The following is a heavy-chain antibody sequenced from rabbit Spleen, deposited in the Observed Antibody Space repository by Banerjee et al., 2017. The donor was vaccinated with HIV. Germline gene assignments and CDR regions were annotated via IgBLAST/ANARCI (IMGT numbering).Heavy chain of an antibody. D-gene: IGHD1-1*01. CDR1: GIDFSNYYY. V-gene: IGHV1S45*01. J-gene: IGHJ4*01. CDR2: IYTDSSGGGT. CDR3: ARDLTSVVGWNFNL. Sequence: QEQLEESGGGLVKPGGTLTLTCKASGIDFSNYYYMCWVRQAPGKGLEWIACIYTDSSGGGTYYANWAKGRFTISKTSSTTVTLQMTSLTVADTATYFCARDLTSVVGWNFNLWGPGTLVTVS.